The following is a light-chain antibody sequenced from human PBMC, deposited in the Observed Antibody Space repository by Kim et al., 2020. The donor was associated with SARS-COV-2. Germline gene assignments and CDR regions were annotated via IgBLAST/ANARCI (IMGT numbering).Light chain of an antibody. CDR3: QQSYSSPWT. CDR2: AAS. V-gene: IGKV1-39*01. CDR1: QSISSY. Sequence: DIQMTQSPSSLSASVGDRVTITCRASQSISSYLNWYQQKPGKAPKLLIYAASRLQSGVPSRFSGSGSGTDFTLTISSLQPEHFATYYCQQSYSSPWTFGQGTKVDIK. J-gene: IGKJ1*01.